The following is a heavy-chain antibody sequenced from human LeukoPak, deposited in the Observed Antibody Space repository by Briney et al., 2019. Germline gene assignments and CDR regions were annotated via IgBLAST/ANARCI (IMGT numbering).Heavy chain of an antibody. Sequence: PSETLSLTCTVSGGSISSSSYYWGWIRQPPGKGLEWIGSIYYSGSTYYNPPLKSRVTISVDTSKNQFSLKLSSVTAADMAVYYCARDGEVGIAAPPNWFDPWGQGTLVTVSS. CDR3: ARDGEVGIAAPPNWFDP. D-gene: IGHD6-6*01. J-gene: IGHJ5*02. CDR1: GGSISSSSYY. CDR2: IYYSGST. V-gene: IGHV4-39*07.